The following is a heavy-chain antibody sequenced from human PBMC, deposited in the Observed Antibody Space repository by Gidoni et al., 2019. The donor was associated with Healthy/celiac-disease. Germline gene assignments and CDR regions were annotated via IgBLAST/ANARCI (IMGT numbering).Heavy chain of an antibody. D-gene: IGHD4-17*01. V-gene: IGHV4-31*03. CDR1: GGSISSGCYY. Sequence: QVQLQESGPGLVKPSQTLSLTCTVSGGSISSGCYYWSWIRQHPGKGLEWIGYIYYSGSTYYNPSLKSRVTISVDTSKNQFSLKLSSVTAADTAVYYCARDIHDYGDYVGWFDPWGQGTLVTVSS. CDR3: ARDIHDYGDYVGWFDP. CDR2: IYYSGST. J-gene: IGHJ5*02.